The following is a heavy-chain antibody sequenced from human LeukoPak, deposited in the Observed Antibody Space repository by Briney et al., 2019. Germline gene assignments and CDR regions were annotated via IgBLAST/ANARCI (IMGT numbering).Heavy chain of an antibody. CDR3: VRHNWFDP. CDR2: ISTYNGNT. J-gene: IGHJ5*02. Sequence: ASVKVSCKASGYTFTTHGTAWVRQAPGQGLEWMGWISTYNGNTNYAPKLQGRVTMTTDTSTSTAYMELRSLRSDDTAVYYCVRHNWFDPWGQGTLVTVSS. CDR1: GYTFTTHG. V-gene: IGHV1-18*01.